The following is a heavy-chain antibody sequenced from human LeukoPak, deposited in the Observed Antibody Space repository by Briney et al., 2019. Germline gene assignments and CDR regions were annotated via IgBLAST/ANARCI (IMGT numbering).Heavy chain of an antibody. CDR1: GYTFTSYD. D-gene: IGHD5-18*01. V-gene: IGHV1-8*01. J-gene: IGHJ3*02. CDR2: MNPNSGNT. CDR3: ASGIQLWYAFDI. Sequence: ASVKVSCKASGYTFTSYDINWVRQATGQGLEWMGWMNPNSGNTGYAQKFQGRVTMTRNTSISTAYMELSSLRSEDTAVYYCASGIQLWYAFDIWGQGTMVTVSS.